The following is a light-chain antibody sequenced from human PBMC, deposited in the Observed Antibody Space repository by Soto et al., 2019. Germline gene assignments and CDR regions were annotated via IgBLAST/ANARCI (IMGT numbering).Light chain of an antibody. Sequence: EVVLTQSPGTLSLSPGERATLSCRASQSVSNNYFAWYQQKPGQAPRLLIFGSSDRATGIPDKFSGSGAGEEFHPHNRRMEAGGFGGDYCQQYGSSPPYTFGQGTKLEIK. J-gene: IGKJ2*01. CDR3: QQYGSSPPYT. V-gene: IGKV3-20*01. CDR2: GSS. CDR1: QSVSNNY.